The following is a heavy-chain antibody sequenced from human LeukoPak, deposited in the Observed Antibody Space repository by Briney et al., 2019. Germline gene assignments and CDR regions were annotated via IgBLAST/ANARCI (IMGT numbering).Heavy chain of an antibody. Sequence: GGSLRLSCAASGLTFSNYYMHWVRQAPGKGPVWVSRISSDGSSTSYADSVKGRFTISRDNAKDTLYLQMNSLRAEDTAVYYCAKDRNDGYFDYWGQGTLVTVSS. CDR3: AKDRNDGYFDY. CDR1: GLTFSNYY. V-gene: IGHV3-74*01. J-gene: IGHJ4*02. CDR2: ISSDGSST.